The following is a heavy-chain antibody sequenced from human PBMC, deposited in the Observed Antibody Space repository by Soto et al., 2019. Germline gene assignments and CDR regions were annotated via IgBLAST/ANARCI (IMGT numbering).Heavy chain of an antibody. CDR2: IYYSGST. CDR3: ARQQIGSYDILTGYYFVGAAFDI. V-gene: IGHV4-39*01. Sequence: SETLSLTCTVSGGSISSSSYYWGWIRQPPGKGLEWIGSIYYSGSTYYNPSLKSRVTISVDTSKNQFSLKLSSVTAADTAVYYCARQQIGSYDILTGYYFVGAAFDIWGQGTMVTVSS. D-gene: IGHD3-9*01. J-gene: IGHJ3*02. CDR1: GGSISSSSYY.